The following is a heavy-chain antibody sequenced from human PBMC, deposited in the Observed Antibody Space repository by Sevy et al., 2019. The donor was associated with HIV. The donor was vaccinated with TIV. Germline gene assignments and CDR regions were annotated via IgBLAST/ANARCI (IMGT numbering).Heavy chain of an antibody. CDR3: AREVGYCSSTSCYNYYYYSMDV. V-gene: IGHV3-11*01. Sequence: GGSLRLSCAASGFTFSDYYMSWIRQAPGKGLEWVSYISSSGSTIYYADSVKGRFTISRDNAKNSLYLQMNSLRAEDTAVYYCAREVGYCSSTSCYNYYYYSMDVWGQGTTVTVSS. D-gene: IGHD2-2*02. CDR1: GFTFSDYY. CDR2: ISSSGSTI. J-gene: IGHJ6*02.